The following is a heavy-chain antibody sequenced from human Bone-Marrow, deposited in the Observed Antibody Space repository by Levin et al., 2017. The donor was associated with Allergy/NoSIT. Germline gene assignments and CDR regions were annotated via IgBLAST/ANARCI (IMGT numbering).Heavy chain of an antibody. Sequence: GESLKISCKGSGYSFTNYWIGWVRQMPGKGLEWMGIIYPRDSDTRYSPSFQGQVTISVDKSISTAYLQWSSLTASDTAIYYRARTPTSATLSAYWFDPWGQGTLVTVSS. V-gene: IGHV5-51*01. CDR1: GYSFTNYW. D-gene: IGHD2-15*01. J-gene: IGHJ5*02. CDR2: IYPRDSDT. CDR3: ARTPTSATLSAYWFDP.